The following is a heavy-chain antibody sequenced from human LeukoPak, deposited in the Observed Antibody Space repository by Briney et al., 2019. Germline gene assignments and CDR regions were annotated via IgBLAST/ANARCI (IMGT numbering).Heavy chain of an antibody. CDR2: ISSDGSII. V-gene: IGHV3-74*01. CDR1: GFSFSSYW. D-gene: IGHD6-19*01. CDR3: ARPAVAGLRAGGYDY. Sequence: GGSLRLSCAASGFSFSSYWMHWVRQAPGKGLVWVSRISSDGSIINYADSVKGRFTISRDNAKDTLYLQMNSLRVEDTAVYYCARPAVAGLRAGGYDYWGQGTLVTVSS. J-gene: IGHJ4*02.